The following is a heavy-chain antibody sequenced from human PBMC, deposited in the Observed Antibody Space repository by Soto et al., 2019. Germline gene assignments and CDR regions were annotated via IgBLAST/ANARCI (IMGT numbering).Heavy chain of an antibody. D-gene: IGHD2-21*01. CDR2: INAGNGNT. V-gene: IGHV1-3*05. CDR1: GYTFTSYA. CDR3: ARGGEPIDY. J-gene: IGHJ4*02. Sequence: QVQLVQSGAEEKKPGASVKVSCKASGYTFTSYARQWGRQAPGQRLEWMGWINAGNGNTKYSQKFQGRVTITRDTSASTAYMELSSRRSEDTAVYYCARGGEPIDYWGQGTLVTVSS.